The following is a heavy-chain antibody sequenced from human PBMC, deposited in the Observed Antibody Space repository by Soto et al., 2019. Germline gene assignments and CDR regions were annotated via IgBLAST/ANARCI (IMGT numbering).Heavy chain of an antibody. CDR1: GYTFTGYY. D-gene: IGHD3-22*01. J-gene: IGHJ4*02. CDR2: INPNSGGT. V-gene: IGHV1-2*02. Sequence: ASVKVSCKASGYTFTGYYMHWVRQAPGQGLEWMGWINPNSGGTNDAQKFQGRVTMTRDTSISTAYMELSRLRSDDTAVYYCARLSSMIVVSYYFDYWGKGTLVTVSS. CDR3: ARLSSMIVVSYYFDY.